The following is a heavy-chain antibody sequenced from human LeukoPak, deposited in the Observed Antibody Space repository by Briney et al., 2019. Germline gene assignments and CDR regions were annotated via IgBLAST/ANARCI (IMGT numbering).Heavy chain of an antibody. Sequence: SQTLSLTCAVYGGSFSGYYWSWIRQPPGKGLEWIGEINHSGSTNYNPSLKSRVTISVDTSKNQFSLKLSSVTAADTAVYYCARRYTGAYSGGWLRKSYYFDYWGQGTLVTVSS. J-gene: IGHJ4*02. CDR3: ARRYTGAYSGGWLRKSYYFDY. D-gene: IGHD6-19*01. CDR2: INHSGST. V-gene: IGHV4-34*01. CDR1: GGSFSGYY.